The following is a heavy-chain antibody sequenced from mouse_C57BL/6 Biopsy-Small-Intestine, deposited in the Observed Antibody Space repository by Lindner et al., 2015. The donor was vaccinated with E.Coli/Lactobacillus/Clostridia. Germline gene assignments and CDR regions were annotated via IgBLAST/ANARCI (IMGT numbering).Heavy chain of an antibody. CDR3: ARQGYGSTYSYYFDY. Sequence: VQLQESGPELVKPGASVKASCKASGHTFTSYDINWVKQRPGQGLEWIGWIYPRDGSSRYNENFKGKATLTVDTSSSTAYMELHSLTSEDSAVYFCARQGYGSTYSYYFDYWGQGTTLTVSS. D-gene: IGHD1-1*01. V-gene: IGHV1-85*01. J-gene: IGHJ2*01. CDR2: IYPRDGSS. CDR1: GHTFTSYD.